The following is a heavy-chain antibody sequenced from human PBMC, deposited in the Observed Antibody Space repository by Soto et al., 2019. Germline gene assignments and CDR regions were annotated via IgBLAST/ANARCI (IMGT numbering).Heavy chain of an antibody. CDR2: ISYDGSNK. V-gene: IGHV3-30*18. J-gene: IGHJ6*02. CDR3: AKDRLVGLYSSGQYYYGMDV. CDR1: GFTFSSYG. Sequence: GGSLRLSCAASGFTFSSYGMHWVRQAPGKGLEWVAVISYDGSNKYYADSVKGRFTISRDNSKNTLYLQMNSLRAEDTAVYYCAKDRLVGLYSSGQYYYGMDVWGQGTTVTVSS. D-gene: IGHD6-19*01.